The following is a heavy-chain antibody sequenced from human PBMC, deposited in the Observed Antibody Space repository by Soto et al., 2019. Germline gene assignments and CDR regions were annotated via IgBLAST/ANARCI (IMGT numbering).Heavy chain of an antibody. J-gene: IGHJ4*02. CDR1: GYTFTSYY. V-gene: IGHV1-46*01. Sequence: GASVKVSCKASGYTFTSYYMHWVRQAPGQGLEWMGIINPSGGSTSYAQKVQGRVTMTRDTSTSTVYMQLSSLRSEDTAVYYCAKEQGSGWHFEYWGQGTLVSLSS. CDR2: INPSGGST. D-gene: IGHD6-19*01. CDR3: AKEQGSGWHFEY.